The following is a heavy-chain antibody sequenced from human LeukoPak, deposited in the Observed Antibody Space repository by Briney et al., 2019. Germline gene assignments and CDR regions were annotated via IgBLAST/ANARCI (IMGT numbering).Heavy chain of an antibody. CDR3: AWAGYYGSGSPSTYYYYYYMDV. CDR1: GGTFSSYA. CDR2: IIPIFGTA. V-gene: IGHV1-69*13. J-gene: IGHJ6*03. Sequence: ASVKVSCKASGGTFSSYAISWVRQAPGQGLEWMGGIIPIFGTANYAQKFQGRVTITADESTSTAYMELSSLRSEDTAVYYCAWAGYYGSGSPSTYYYYYYMDVWGKGTTVTISS. D-gene: IGHD3-10*01.